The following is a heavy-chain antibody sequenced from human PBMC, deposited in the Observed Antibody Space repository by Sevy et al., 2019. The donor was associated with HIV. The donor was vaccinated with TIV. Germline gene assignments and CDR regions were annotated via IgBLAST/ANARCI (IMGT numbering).Heavy chain of an antibody. J-gene: IGHJ4*02. CDR2: IYYSGST. D-gene: IGHD5-18*01. CDR3: ARVGGDTAMVTQSLDY. CDR1: GGSISSGGYY. Sequence: SETLSLTCTVSGGSISSGGYYWSWIRQHPGKGLEWIGYIYYSGSTYYNPSLKSRVTISVDTSKNQFSLKPSSVTAADTAVYYCARVGGDTAMVTQSLDYWGQGTLVTVSS. V-gene: IGHV4-31*03.